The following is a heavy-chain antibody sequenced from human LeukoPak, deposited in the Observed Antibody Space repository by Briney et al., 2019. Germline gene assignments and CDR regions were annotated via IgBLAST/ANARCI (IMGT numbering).Heavy chain of an antibody. CDR3: AKEREDYYGSGSPSGPFDY. J-gene: IGHJ4*02. V-gene: IGHV3-9*01. CDR1: GFTFDDYA. CDR2: ISWNSGSI. D-gene: IGHD3-10*01. Sequence: GGSLRLSCAASGFTFDDYAMHWVRQAPGKGLEWVSGISWNSGSIGYADSVKGRFPISRDNAKNSLYLQMNSLRADDTALYYCAKEREDYYGSGSPSGPFDYWGQGTLVSVSS.